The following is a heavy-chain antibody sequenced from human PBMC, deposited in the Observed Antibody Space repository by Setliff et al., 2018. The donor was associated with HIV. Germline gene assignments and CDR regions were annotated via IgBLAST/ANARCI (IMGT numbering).Heavy chain of an antibody. CDR1: GESFSGNQ. Sequence: SETLSLTCAVYGESFSGNQWIWFRQPPGKGLEWIGEINHSGGTNYSPSLKSRVTISVDASRNQFSLRLSSVTAADMAVYYCAAWGPRYSYAPYFFDSWGQGTLVTVSS. J-gene: IGHJ4*02. CDR3: AAWGPRYSYAPYFFDS. D-gene: IGHD5-18*01. V-gene: IGHV4-34*01. CDR2: INHSGGT.